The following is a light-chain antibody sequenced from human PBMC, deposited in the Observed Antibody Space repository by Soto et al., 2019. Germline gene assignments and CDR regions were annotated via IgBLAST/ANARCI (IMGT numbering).Light chain of an antibody. CDR3: QQYGSLSWT. J-gene: IGKJ1*01. CDR1: RSLSSDY. V-gene: IGKV3-20*01. CDR2: GAS. Sequence: IVLMQSPDTLSLSPGERATLSCRASRSLSSDYLAWYQQKPGQAPRLLIHGASTRATGVPDRFSGSGSGTDFTLTISRLEPEDFAVYHCQQYGSLSWTFGQGTKV.